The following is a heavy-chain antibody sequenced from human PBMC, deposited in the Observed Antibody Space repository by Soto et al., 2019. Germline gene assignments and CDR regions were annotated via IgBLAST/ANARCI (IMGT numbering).Heavy chain of an antibody. Sequence: SETLSLTCSVSGGSISGYYWSWIRQPPGKGLEWIAYIYYSGTSYSPSLKSRVSISLDTSKNQFSLRLSSVTAADTAVYYCARKYEGRGPISGGYVFDIWGKGKRATVSS. D-gene: IGHD3-3*01. CDR1: GGSISGYY. CDR3: ARKYEGRGPISGGYVFDI. J-gene: IGHJ3*02. CDR2: IYYSGT. V-gene: IGHV4-59*01.